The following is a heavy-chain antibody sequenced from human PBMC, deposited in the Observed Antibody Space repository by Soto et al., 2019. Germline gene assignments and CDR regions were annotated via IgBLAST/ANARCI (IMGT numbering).Heavy chain of an antibody. V-gene: IGHV3-15*07. D-gene: IGHD3-16*01. CDR1: GFTFNGAW. Sequence: EVQLVESGGGLVKPGGSLRLSCAASGFTFNGAWMNWVRQAPGKGLEWVGRVKSKANGGTVDYGAPVKGRFTISRDDSANTVYLQMNSLNTEDTALYYCSADLPDWGAYAFDYWVQGTLVTVSS. J-gene: IGHJ4*02. CDR3: SADLPDWGAYAFDY. CDR2: VKSKANGGTV.